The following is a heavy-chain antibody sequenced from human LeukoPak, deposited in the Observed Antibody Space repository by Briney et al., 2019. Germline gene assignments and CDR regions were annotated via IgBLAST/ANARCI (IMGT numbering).Heavy chain of an antibody. CDR1: GFTLSSDW. CDR3: ATVFGY. Sequence: PGGSLTLSCAVSGFTLSSDWMHWVRQAPGKGLEWVSRMNQDGSDTSYADSVKGRFTISRDNAKNTVCLQMNSLRAEDSAVYYCATVFGYWGQGTLVTVSS. J-gene: IGHJ4*02. CDR2: MNQDGSDT. V-gene: IGHV3-74*01.